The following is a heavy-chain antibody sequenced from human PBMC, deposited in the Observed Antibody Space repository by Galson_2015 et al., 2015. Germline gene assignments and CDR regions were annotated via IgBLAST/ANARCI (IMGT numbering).Heavy chain of an antibody. J-gene: IGHJ3*02. V-gene: IGHV3-21*01. Sequence: SLRLSCAASGFTFSGYSMNWVRQAPGRGLEWVSSISSSSSYIYYADSVKGRFTISRDHAKNSLYLQMNSLRTEDTAVYYCAREGRAGIRDALEIWGQGTMVTVSS. CDR3: AREGRAGIRDALEI. CDR2: ISSSSSYI. CDR1: GFTFSGYS. D-gene: IGHD1-26*01.